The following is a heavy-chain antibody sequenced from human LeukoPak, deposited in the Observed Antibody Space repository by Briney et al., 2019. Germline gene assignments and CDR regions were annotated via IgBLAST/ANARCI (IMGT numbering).Heavy chain of an antibody. CDR2: IRYDGSNK. CDR3: AKSAPPRYCSSTSCYSGAFDI. Sequence: GGSLRLSCAASGFTFSSYGMHWVRQAPGKGLEWVAFIRYDGSNKYYADSMKGRFTISRDNSKNTLYLQMNSLRAEDTAVYYCAKSAPPRYCSSTSCYSGAFDIWGQGTMVTVSS. V-gene: IGHV3-30*02. J-gene: IGHJ3*02. D-gene: IGHD2-2*02. CDR1: GFTFSSYG.